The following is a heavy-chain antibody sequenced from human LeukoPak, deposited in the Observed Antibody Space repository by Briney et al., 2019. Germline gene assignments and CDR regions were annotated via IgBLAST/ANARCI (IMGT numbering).Heavy chain of an antibody. CDR3: ARDIPDYYDSSGLDAFDI. V-gene: IGHV1-69*06. J-gene: IGHJ3*02. CDR1: GYTFTGYY. CDR2: IIPIFGTA. D-gene: IGHD3-22*01. Sequence: ASVKVSCKASGYTFTGYYMHWVRQAPGQGLEWMGGIIPIFGTANYAQKFQGRVTITADKSTSTAYMELSSLRSEDTAVYYCARDIPDYYDSSGLDAFDIWGQGTMVTVSS.